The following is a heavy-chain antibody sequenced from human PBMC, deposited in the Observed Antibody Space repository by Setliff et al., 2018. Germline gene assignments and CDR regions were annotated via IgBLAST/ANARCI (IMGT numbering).Heavy chain of an antibody. CDR2: IYRSGST. CDR3: ARGADTVVAPYDAFDI. D-gene: IGHD2-15*01. Sequence: SETLSLTCAVSGYSISSGYYWGWIRQSPGKGLEWIGSIYRSGSTYYNPSLRSRVTISVDTSKNQFSLKLSAVTAADTAVYYCARGADTVVAPYDAFDIWGQGTMVTVSS. V-gene: IGHV4-38-2*01. J-gene: IGHJ3*02. CDR1: GYSISSGYY.